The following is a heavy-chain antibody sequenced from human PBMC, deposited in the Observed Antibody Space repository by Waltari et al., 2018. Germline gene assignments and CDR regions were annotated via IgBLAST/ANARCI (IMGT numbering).Heavy chain of an antibody. D-gene: IGHD6-13*01. V-gene: IGHV3-7*01. CDR1: GFTFSRYW. CDR2: IKQDGSEK. J-gene: IGHJ4*02. Sequence: EVQLVESGGGLVQPGGSLRLSCAASGFTFSRYWMSWVRQAPGNGLEWVANIKQDGSEKYYVDSVKGRFTISRDNAKNSLYLQMNSLRAEDTAVYYCARGGRIAAADFDYWGQGTLVTVSS. CDR3: ARGGRIAAADFDY.